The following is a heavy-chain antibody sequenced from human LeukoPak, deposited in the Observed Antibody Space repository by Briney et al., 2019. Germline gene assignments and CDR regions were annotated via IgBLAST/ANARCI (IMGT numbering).Heavy chain of an antibody. V-gene: IGHV4-31*03. J-gene: IGHJ3*02. Sequence: SETLSLTCTVSGGSISSGGYYWSWIRQHPGKGLEWIGYIYYSGSTYYNPSLKSRVTISVDTSKNQFSLKLSSVTAADTAVYYCARDPRYCGGDCYSNDAFDIWGQGTMVTVSS. CDR3: ARDPRYCGGDCYSNDAFDI. D-gene: IGHD2-21*02. CDR2: IYYSGST. CDR1: GGSISSGGYY.